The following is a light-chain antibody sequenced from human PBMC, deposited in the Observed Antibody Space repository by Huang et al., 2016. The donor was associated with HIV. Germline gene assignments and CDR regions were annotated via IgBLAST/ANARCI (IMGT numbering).Light chain of an antibody. CDR1: QSVSSY. Sequence: EIVLTQSPATLSLSPGERATLSCRASQSVSSYLAWYQQKPGQAPRLLIYDASNRATGIPARFSGSGSGTDFTLTIGSLEPEDFAVYYCQQRSGFGQGTKVEIK. CDR2: DAS. CDR3: QQRSG. J-gene: IGKJ1*01. V-gene: IGKV3-11*01.